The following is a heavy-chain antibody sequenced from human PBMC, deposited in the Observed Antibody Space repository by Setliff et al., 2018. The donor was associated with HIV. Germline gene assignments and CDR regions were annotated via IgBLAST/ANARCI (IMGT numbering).Heavy chain of an antibody. CDR3: ARPQLGRGGRSHFAY. J-gene: IGHJ4*02. Sequence: LSLTCTVSGDSISRSNCFWGWIRQAPGMGLEWIGNICYGRSTYYNPSLKSRLTISVDTSRNQVSLKLTSVTATDTAIYYCARPQLGRGGRSHFAYWGPGALVTVSS. CDR1: GDSISRSNCF. D-gene: IGHD1-1*01. V-gene: IGHV4-39*01. CDR2: ICYGRST.